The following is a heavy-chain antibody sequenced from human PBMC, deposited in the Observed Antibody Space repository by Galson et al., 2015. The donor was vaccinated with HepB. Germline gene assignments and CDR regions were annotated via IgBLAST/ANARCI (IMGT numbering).Heavy chain of an antibody. V-gene: IGHV3-7*03. CDR3: ARGGYLWGSYRGNWYFDL. J-gene: IGHJ2*01. D-gene: IGHD3-16*02. CDR1: GFTFSSYW. Sequence: SLRLSCAASGFTFSSYWMNWVRQAPGKGLEWVANIKQDGSEKYYVDSVKGRFTISRDNAKNSLYLQMNSLRAEDTAVYFCARGGYLWGSYRGNWYFDLWGRGTLVTVSS. CDR2: IKQDGSEK.